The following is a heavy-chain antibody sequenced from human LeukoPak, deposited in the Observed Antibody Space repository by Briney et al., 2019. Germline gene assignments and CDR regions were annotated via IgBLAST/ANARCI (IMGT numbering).Heavy chain of an antibody. V-gene: IGHV1-24*01. CDR3: ATGGSGFGVNTGYYFDY. CDR1: GYTLTELS. CDR2: FDPEDGET. Sequence: ASVTVSCTVSGYTLTELSMHWVRQAPGKGLEWKGGFDPEDGETIYAQKFQGRVTMTEDTSTDTAYMELSSLRSEDTAVYYCATGGSGFGVNTGYYFDYWGQGTLVTVSS. D-gene: IGHD3-10*01. J-gene: IGHJ4*02.